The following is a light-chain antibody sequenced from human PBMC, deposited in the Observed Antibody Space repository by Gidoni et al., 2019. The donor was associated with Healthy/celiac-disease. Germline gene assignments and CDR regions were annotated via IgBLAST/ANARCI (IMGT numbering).Light chain of an antibody. Sequence: QSVLTQPPSVSAAPGQKVTISCSGSSSNIGNNYVSWYQQLPGTAPKLPIYDNNKRPSGIPDRFSGSKSGTSATLGITGLQTGEEADYYCGTWDSSLSAVVFGGGTKLTVL. CDR3: GTWDSSLSAVV. V-gene: IGLV1-51*01. CDR1: SSNIGNNY. J-gene: IGLJ2*01. CDR2: DNN.